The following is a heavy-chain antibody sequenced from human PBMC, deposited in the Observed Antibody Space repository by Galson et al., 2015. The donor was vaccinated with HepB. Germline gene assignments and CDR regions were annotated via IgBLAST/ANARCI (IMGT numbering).Heavy chain of an antibody. CDR2: IYWDGDD. J-gene: IGHJ5*02. Sequence: PALVKPTQTLTLTCTFSGFSLNTSGVSVAWFRQPPGKALEWLALIYWDGDDRFNSSLKSRLTFTKDTSNTQVVLTMTNVDPGDTATYYCAHRREMTTTHFDPWGPGTLVTVSS. D-gene: IGHD5-24*01. CDR1: GFSLNTSGVS. CDR3: AHRREMTTTHFDP. V-gene: IGHV2-5*02.